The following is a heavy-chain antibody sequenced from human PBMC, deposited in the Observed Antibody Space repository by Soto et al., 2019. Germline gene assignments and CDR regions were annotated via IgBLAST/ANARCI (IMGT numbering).Heavy chain of an antibody. V-gene: IGHV1-18*01. CDR1: GYTFTSYG. CDR2: ISAYNGNT. CDR3: ARAMDYYDSSGPPLDY. J-gene: IGHJ4*02. D-gene: IGHD3-22*01. Sequence: ASVKVSCKASGYTFTSYGISWVRQAPGQGLEWMGWISAYNGNTNYAQKLQGRVTMTTDTSTRTAYMELRSLRSDDTAAYYCARAMDYYDSSGPPLDYWGQGTLVTVSA.